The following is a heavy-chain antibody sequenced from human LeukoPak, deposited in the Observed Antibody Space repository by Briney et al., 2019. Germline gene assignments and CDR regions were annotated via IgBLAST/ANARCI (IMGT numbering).Heavy chain of an antibody. CDR3: ARDLSHYGSGSYYFDY. V-gene: IGHV1-2*02. Sequence: GASVKVSCKASGYTSTGYYMHWMRQAPGQGPEWMGWINPNSGDTNYAQKFQGRVTMTRDTSISTAYMELSRLRSDDTAVYYCARDLSHYGSGSYYFDYWGQGTLVTVSS. CDR2: INPNSGDT. D-gene: IGHD3-10*01. J-gene: IGHJ4*02. CDR1: GYTSTGYY.